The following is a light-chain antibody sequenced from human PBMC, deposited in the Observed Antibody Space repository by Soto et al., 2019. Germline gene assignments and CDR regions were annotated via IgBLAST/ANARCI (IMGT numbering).Light chain of an antibody. J-gene: IGLJ1*01. CDR3: TSYTSSSTPV. CDR1: SSDVGSYDL. V-gene: IGLV2-14*02. CDR2: EVT. Sequence: QSALTQPASVSGSPGQSITISCTGTSSDVGSYDLVSWYQHHPGTAPKLILYEVTKRPSGVSNRFSGSKSGNTASLTISGLQAEDEADYYCTSYTSSSTPVFGTGTKLTVL.